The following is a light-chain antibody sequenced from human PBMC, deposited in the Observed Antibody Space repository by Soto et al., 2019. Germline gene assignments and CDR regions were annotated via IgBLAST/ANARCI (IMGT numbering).Light chain of an antibody. CDR3: QQYENLPT. CDR2: GAS. J-gene: IGKJ5*01. CDR1: QRISTY. Sequence: DIQMTQSPSSLSASVGDRVTITCRASQRISTYLNWYQQKPGKAPKLLIYGASTLQGGVPSRFSGSGSGTDFTLTISSLQPEDIATYYCQQYENLPTFGQGTRLEIK. V-gene: IGKV1-39*01.